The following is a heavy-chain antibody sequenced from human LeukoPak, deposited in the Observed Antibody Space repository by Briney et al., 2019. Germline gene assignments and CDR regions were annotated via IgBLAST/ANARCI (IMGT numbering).Heavy chain of an antibody. CDR3: AGGDYGDVLTGYYKGPIQY. CDR1: GGTFTSYV. Sequence: ASVKVFCKASGGTFTSYVFSWVRQAPGQGLEWMGRIIPIFGTPHYAQKFQGRVTITADKSTSIAYMEMSGLRSEDTAVYYCAGGDYGDVLTGYYKGPIQYWGQGTLVTVSS. D-gene: IGHD3-9*01. CDR2: IIPIFGTP. J-gene: IGHJ4*02. V-gene: IGHV1-69*06.